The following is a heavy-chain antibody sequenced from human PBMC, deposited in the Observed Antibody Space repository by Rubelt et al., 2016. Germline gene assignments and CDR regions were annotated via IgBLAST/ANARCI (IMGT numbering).Heavy chain of an antibody. CDR2: ISAYNGNT. J-gene: IGHJ5*02. V-gene: IGHV1-18*01. CDR3: ARGVGTAFDP. D-gene: IGHD1-1*01. Sequence: APGQGLEWMGWISAYNGNTNYAQKLQGRVTMTTDTSTSTAYMELSRLRSDDTAVYYCARGVGTAFDPWGQGTLVTVSS.